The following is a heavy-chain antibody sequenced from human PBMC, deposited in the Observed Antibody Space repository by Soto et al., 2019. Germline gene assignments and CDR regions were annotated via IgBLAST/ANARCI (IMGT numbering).Heavy chain of an antibody. CDR1: GGSISSYY. CDR3: ARHAESSSDYYYYMDV. J-gene: IGHJ6*03. V-gene: IGHV4-59*08. D-gene: IGHD6-13*01. CDR2: IYYSGST. Sequence: SETLSLTCTVSGGSISSYYWSWIRQPPGKGLEWIGYIYYSGSTNYNPSLKSRVTISVDTSKNQFSLKLSSVTAADTAVYYCARHAESSSDYYYYMDVWGKGTTVTVSS.